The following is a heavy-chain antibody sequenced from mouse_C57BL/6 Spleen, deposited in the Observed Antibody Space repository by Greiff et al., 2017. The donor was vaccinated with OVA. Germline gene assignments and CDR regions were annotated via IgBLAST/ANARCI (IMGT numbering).Heavy chain of an antibody. D-gene: IGHD2-4*01. CDR1: GYTFTSYG. V-gene: IGHV1-81*01. J-gene: IGHJ3*01. Sequence: QVQLQQSGAELARPGASVKLSCKASGYTFTSYGISWVKQRTGQGLEWIGEIYPRSGNTYYNEKFKGKATLTADKSSSTAYMELRSLTSEDSAVYFCARELDDSTPGWFAYWGQGTRVTVSA. CDR3: ARELDDSTPGWFAY. CDR2: IYPRSGNT.